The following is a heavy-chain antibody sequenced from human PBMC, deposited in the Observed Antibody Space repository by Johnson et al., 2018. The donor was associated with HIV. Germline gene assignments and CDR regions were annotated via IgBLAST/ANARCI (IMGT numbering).Heavy chain of an antibody. J-gene: IGHJ3*02. Sequence: VQLVESGGGLVQPGGSLRLSCAASGFTVSSNYMSWVRQAPGMGLQWVAGIYSGGGTQYADSVKGRFAISRDNSKNTLYLQMSSLRVDDPAVYYCARERDSGDSLHRRFRAFDIWGQGKMVTVSS. CDR1: GFTVSSNY. CDR3: ARERDSGDSLHRRFRAFDI. CDR2: IYSGGGT. V-gene: IGHV3-66*02. D-gene: IGHD4-17*01.